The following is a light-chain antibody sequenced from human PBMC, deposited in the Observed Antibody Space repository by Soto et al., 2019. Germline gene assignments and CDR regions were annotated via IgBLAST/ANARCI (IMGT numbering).Light chain of an antibody. Sequence: QSVLTQPAPVSGSPGQSITISCTGTSSDVGSYNLVSWYQQHPGKAPKLMIYEGSKRPSGVSNRFSGSKSGNTASLTISGLQAEDEADYYCCSYAGSSTFRVFGGGTKVTVL. CDR2: EGS. CDR1: SSDVGSYNL. V-gene: IGLV2-23*03. CDR3: CSYAGSSTFRV. J-gene: IGLJ2*01.